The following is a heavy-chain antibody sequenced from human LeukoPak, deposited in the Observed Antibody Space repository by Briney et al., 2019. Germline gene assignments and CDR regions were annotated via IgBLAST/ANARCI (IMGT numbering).Heavy chain of an antibody. CDR1: GGSISNYY. Sequence: SETLSLTCTVSGGSISNYYWSWIRQPAGKGLEWIGRIYSSGSTYYSPSLSSRVTMSIDRPKNQFSLKLSSVTAADTAVYYCARAGYYYDSSGYYYVDYWGQGTLVTVSS. CDR2: IYSSGST. CDR3: ARAGYYYDSSGYYYVDY. J-gene: IGHJ4*02. V-gene: IGHV4-4*07. D-gene: IGHD3-22*01.